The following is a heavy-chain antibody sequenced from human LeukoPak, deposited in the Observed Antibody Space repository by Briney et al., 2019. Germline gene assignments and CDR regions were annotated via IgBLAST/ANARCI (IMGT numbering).Heavy chain of an antibody. CDR1: GFSLSTSGMC. CDR3: ARLIAASSYFDY. Sequence: KSGPTLVNPTQTLTLTCTFSGFSLSTSGMCVSWIRQPPGKALEWLARIDWDDDKYYSTSLRTRVSISKDTSKEQVVLTMTNMDPGDTATYYCARLIAASSYFDYWGQGMLVTVSS. J-gene: IGHJ4*02. CDR2: IDWDDDK. D-gene: IGHD6-13*01. V-gene: IGHV2-70*11.